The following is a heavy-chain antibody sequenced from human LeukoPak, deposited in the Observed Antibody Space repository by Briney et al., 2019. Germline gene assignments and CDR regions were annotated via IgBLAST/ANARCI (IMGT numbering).Heavy chain of an antibody. V-gene: IGHV4-39*01. J-gene: IGHJ4*02. D-gene: IGHD2-2*01. CDR2: IYYSGST. CDR1: GGSISISSYY. CDR3: ARQGWIDSVVLVPAAMLFDS. Sequence: SETLSLTCTVSGGSISISSYYWGWIRQPPGKGLEWIGSIYYSGSTYYNPSLKSRVTISVDTSKNQSSLKLSSVTAADTAVYYCARQGWIDSVVLVPAAMLFDSWGKGTLVTVS.